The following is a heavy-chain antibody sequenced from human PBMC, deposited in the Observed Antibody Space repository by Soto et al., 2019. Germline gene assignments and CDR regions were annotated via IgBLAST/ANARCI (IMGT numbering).Heavy chain of an antibody. V-gene: IGHV1-18*01. CDR1: GYTFTIYG. J-gene: IGHJ6*03. D-gene: IGHD3-10*01. CDR2: ISAYNGNT. Sequence: ASVKVSCKASGYTFTIYGISWVLQAPGQGLEWMGWISAYNGNTNYAQKLQGRVTMTTDTSTSTAYMELRSLRSDDTAVYYCARSLVWFGDLYMDVWGNGTTVTVSS. CDR3: ARSLVWFGDLYMDV.